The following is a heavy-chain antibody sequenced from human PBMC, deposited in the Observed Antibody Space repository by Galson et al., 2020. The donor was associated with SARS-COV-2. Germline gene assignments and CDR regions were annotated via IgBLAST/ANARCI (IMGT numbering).Heavy chain of an antibody. V-gene: IGHV5-51*01. CDR3: ARVGTSSSGWEAYYFDY. J-gene: IGHJ4*02. Sequence: GESLKISCKGSGSSITSYWNGWVRQMPGKGLEWMGIIYPGDSDNRYSPSFQGQVTISADKSISTAYLQWSSLKASDTAMYYCARVGTSSSGWEAYYFDYWGQGTLVTVSS. CDR1: GSSITSYW. CDR2: IYPGDSDN. D-gene: IGHD6-19*01.